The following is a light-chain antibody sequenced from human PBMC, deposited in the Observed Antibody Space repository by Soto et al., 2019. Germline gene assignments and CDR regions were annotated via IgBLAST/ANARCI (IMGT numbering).Light chain of an antibody. CDR2: DAS. V-gene: IGKV3-15*01. CDR1: QSLRSS. CDR3: QQYNNWPQT. J-gene: IGKJ1*01. Sequence: VMTQSSDTLSVFLVLRATISCRASQSLRSSLAWYQQKPGQAPRLLIYDASTRATGIPARFSGSGSGTDFTLTISGLQSEDFAVYYCQQYNNWPQTFGQGTKVDIK.